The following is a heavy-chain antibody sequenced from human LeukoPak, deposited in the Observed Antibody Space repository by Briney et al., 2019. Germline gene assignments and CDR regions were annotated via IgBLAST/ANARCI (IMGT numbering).Heavy chain of an antibody. CDR1: GGTFSSYA. J-gene: IGHJ4*02. CDR2: IIPIFGIA. D-gene: IGHD2-2*01. Sequence: ASVKVSCKASGGTFSSYAISWVRQAPGQGLEWMGRIIPIFGIANYAQKFQGRVTITADKSTSTAYMELSSLRSEDTAVYYCARDVVVPAAIPFDYWGQGTLVTVSS. V-gene: IGHV1-69*04. CDR3: ARDVVVPAAIPFDY.